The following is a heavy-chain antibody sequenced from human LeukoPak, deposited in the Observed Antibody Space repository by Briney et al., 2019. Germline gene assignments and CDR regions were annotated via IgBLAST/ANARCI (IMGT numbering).Heavy chain of an antibody. D-gene: IGHD6-13*01. J-gene: IGHJ6*02. CDR1: GFTFSSYS. V-gene: IGHV3-21*01. Sequence: PGGSLRLSCAASGFTFSSYSMNWVRQAPGKGLEWVSSIRSSSSYIYYADSVKGRFTISRDNAKNSLYLQMNSLRAEDTAVYYCARVRIAAAGTFYYYGMDVWGQGTTVTVSS. CDR3: ARVRIAAAGTFYYYGMDV. CDR2: IRSSSSYI.